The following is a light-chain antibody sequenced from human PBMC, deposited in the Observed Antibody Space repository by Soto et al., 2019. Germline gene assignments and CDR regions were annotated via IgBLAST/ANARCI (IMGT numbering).Light chain of an antibody. J-gene: IGLJ2*01. CDR1: RSDVGGYNY. CDR2: DVS. V-gene: IGLV2-14*01. Sequence: QSVLTQPASVSGSPGQSITISCTGTRSDVGGYNYVSWYKQKPGKAPKLVIYDVSHRPSGVSDRFFGSKSGNTASLIISGRQAEDEADYYCSSCSTRRARIFGGGTKLTVL. CDR3: SSCSTRRARI.